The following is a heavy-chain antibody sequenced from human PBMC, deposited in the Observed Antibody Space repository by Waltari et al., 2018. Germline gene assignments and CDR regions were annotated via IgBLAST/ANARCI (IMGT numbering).Heavy chain of an antibody. CDR2: ISYDGSNK. CDR3: ARVADYGDYEYYFDY. Sequence: QVQLVESGGGVVQPGRSLRLSCAASGFTFSSYAMHWVRQAPGKGLEWWAVISYDGSNKYYADSVKCRFTISRDNSKNTLYLQMNSLRAEDTAVYYCARVADYGDYEYYFDYWGQGTLVTVSS. V-gene: IGHV3-30-3*01. J-gene: IGHJ4*02. D-gene: IGHD4-17*01. CDR1: GFTFSSYA.